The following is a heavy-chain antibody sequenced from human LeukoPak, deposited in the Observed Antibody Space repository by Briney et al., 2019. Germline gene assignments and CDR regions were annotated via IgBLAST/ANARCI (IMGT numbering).Heavy chain of an antibody. D-gene: IGHD3-3*01. CDR1: GYTFTSYG. V-gene: IGHV1-2*02. CDR3: ARSWRSTDAFDI. J-gene: IGHJ3*02. CDR2: INPNSGGT. Sequence: ASVKVSCKASGYTFTSYGISWVRQAPGQGLEWMGWINPNSGGTNYAQKFQGRVTMTRDTSISTAYMELSRLRSDDTAVYYCARSWRSTDAFDIWGQGTMVTVSS.